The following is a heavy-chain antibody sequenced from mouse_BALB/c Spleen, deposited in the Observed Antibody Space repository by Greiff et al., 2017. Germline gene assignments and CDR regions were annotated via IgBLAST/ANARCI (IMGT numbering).Heavy chain of an antibody. J-gene: IGHJ3*01. Sequence: VKLMESGPGLVAPSQSLSITCTVSGFSLTSYGVHWVRQPPGKGLEWLGVIWAGGSTNYNSALMSRLSISKDNSKSQVFLKMNSLQTDDTAMYYCARDRGSSYGFAYWGQGTLVTVSA. CDR2: IWAGGST. CDR3: ARDRGSSYGFAY. D-gene: IGHD1-1*01. V-gene: IGHV2-9*02. CDR1: GFSLTSYG.